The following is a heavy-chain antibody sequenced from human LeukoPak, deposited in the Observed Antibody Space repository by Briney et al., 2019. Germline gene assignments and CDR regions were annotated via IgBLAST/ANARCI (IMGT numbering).Heavy chain of an antibody. CDR3: ARDGWRVGYPQGYHYGMDV. CDR1: GFTFSSYG. Sequence: GGSLRLSCAASGFTFSSYGMHWVRQAPGKGLEWVAVIWYDGSNRYYADSVKGRFTISRDNSKNTLYLQMNSLRAEDTAVYYCARDGWRVGYPQGYHYGMDVWGKGTTVTVSS. J-gene: IGHJ6*04. V-gene: IGHV3-33*01. CDR2: IWYDGSNR. D-gene: IGHD5-12*01.